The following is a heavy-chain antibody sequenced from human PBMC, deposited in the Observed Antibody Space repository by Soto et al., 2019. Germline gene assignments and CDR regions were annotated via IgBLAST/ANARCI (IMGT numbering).Heavy chain of an antibody. V-gene: IGHV4-31*03. J-gene: IGHJ4*02. Sequence: PSETLSLTCTLSGGSFDSGGYYWSWIRQHPGKGLEWIGYTYYSGSTYYNPSLKSRVTISLDTSKNQFSLKLSSVTAADTAVYYCARDRSRAGYFDYWGQGALVTVSS. D-gene: IGHD6-13*01. CDR3: ARDRSRAGYFDY. CDR2: TYYSGST. CDR1: GGSFDSGGYY.